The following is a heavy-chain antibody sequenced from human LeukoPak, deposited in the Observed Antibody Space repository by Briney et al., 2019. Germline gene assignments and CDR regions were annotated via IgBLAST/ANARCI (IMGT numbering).Heavy chain of an antibody. Sequence: GGSLRLSCAASGFTFSSYGMHWVRQAPGKGLEWVAVIWYDGSNKYYADSVKGRFTISRDNSKNTLYLQMNSLRAEDMAVYYCARDRDYDSSGCLDYWGQGTLVTVSS. D-gene: IGHD3-22*01. V-gene: IGHV3-33*01. CDR3: ARDRDYDSSGCLDY. CDR2: IWYDGSNK. J-gene: IGHJ4*02. CDR1: GFTFSSYG.